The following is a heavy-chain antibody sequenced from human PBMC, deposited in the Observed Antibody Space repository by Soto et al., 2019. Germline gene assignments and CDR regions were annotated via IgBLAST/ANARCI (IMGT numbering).Heavy chain of an antibody. CDR2: VIPIFGIV. CDR3: ARDYCNTTSCHLRPYYYYMDV. D-gene: IGHD2-2*01. V-gene: IGHV1-69*08. CDR1: GGTFSTYT. J-gene: IGHJ6*03. Sequence: QVQLVQSGAEVKKPGSSVKVSCKASGGTFSTYTISWVRQAPGQGLEWMGRVIPIFGIVNYAKKLQGRVTIIADRSTSTAYMELASLRSEDTAVYYCARDYCNTTSCHLRPYYYYMDVWGKGTAVTVSS.